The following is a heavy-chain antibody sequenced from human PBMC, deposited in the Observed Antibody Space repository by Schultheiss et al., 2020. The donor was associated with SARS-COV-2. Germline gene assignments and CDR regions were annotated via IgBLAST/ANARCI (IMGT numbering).Heavy chain of an antibody. Sequence: SQTLSLTCTVSGGSISSYYWSWIRQPPGKGLEWIGRIYTSGSTNYNPSLKSRVTMSVDTSKNQFSLKLSSVTAADTAVYYCARGSSSLFFDYWGQGTLVTVSS. CDR2: IYTSGST. CDR3: ARGSSSLFFDY. J-gene: IGHJ4*02. D-gene: IGHD6-13*01. CDR1: GGSISSYY. V-gene: IGHV4-4*07.